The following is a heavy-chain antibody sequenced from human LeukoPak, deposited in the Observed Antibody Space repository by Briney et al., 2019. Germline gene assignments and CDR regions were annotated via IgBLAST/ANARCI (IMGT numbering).Heavy chain of an antibody. Sequence: PGGSLRLSCAASGLSFSSYGMHWVRQAPGKGLEWVAFIQYDGSNKFYADSVKGRFTISRDNSKNTLYLQMNSLRAEDTAVYYCANLPLVRGVILAVVYWGQGTLVTVSS. CDR2: IQYDGSNK. CDR1: GLSFSSYG. CDR3: ANLPLVRGVILAVVY. V-gene: IGHV3-30*02. J-gene: IGHJ4*02. D-gene: IGHD3-10*01.